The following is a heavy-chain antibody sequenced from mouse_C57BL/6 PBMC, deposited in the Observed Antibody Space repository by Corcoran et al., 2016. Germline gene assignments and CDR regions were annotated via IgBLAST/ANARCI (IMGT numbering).Heavy chain of an antibody. CDR3: ARAVVAIDY. Sequence: EVQLQQSGPELVKPGASVKISCKASGYTFTDYYMNWVKQSHGKSLEWIGDINPNNGGTSYNQKFKGKATLTVDKSSSTAYMELRSLTSEDSAVYYGARAVVAIDYWGQGTTLTVSS. J-gene: IGHJ2*01. CDR2: INPNNGGT. V-gene: IGHV1-26*01. CDR1: GYTFTDYY. D-gene: IGHD1-1*01.